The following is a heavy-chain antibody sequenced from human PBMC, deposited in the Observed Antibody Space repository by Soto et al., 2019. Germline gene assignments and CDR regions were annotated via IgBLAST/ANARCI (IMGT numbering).Heavy chain of an antibody. CDR3: AKEAPGRTLIAATCWHFDD. J-gene: IGHJ4*02. CDR2: ISGSGDST. CDR1: GFTFSSYV. Sequence: GGSLRLSCAASGFTFSSYVMSWVRQAPGKGLEWVSGISGSGDSTYYADSVKGQFTISRDNSKNTLYLQMNSLRVEDTAVYYCAKEAPGRTLIAATCWHFDDWGLGTLVNVSS. V-gene: IGHV3-23*01. D-gene: IGHD5-12*01.